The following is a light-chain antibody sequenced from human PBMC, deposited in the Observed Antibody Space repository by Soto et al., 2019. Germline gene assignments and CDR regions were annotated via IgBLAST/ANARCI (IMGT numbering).Light chain of an antibody. V-gene: IGLV1-51*01. CDR2: AND. CDR1: SSNVGNNI. CDR3: TTWDTSLSAVV. J-gene: IGLJ3*02. Sequence: QSVLTQPPSVSAAPGQKVTISCSGSSSNVGNNIVSWYQQLPGAVPKLLIYANDKRPSGIPDRFSGSKSGTSATLGITGLQTGDEADYYCTTWDTSLSAVVFGGGTKLTVL.